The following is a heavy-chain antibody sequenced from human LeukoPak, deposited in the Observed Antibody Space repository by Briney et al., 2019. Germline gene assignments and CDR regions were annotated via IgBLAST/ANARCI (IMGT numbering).Heavy chain of an antibody. CDR3: SRRGGEYCSGGACYGWFDP. D-gene: IGHD2-15*01. CDR2: IDYTGAT. CDR1: GGSISGADHY. J-gene: IGHJ5*02. Sequence: SETLSLTCTVSGGSISGADHYWSWFRQPPGKGLEWIGYIDYTGATYCNPSLKSRVTISVDTSKNQFSLRLRYVTAADTAVYYCSRRGGEYCSGGACYGWFDPWGQGTLVTVSS. V-gene: IGHV4-30-4*01.